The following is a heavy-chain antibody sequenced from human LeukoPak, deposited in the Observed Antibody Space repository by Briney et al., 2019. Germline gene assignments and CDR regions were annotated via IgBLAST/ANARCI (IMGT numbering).Heavy chain of an antibody. CDR3: AKQSGIIMVRGADY. CDR1: GFTFSSYA. J-gene: IGHJ4*02. V-gene: IGHV3-23*01. CDR2: ISTSGGST. Sequence: PGGSLRLSCAASGFTFSSYAMSWVRQAPGKGLEWVSAISTSGGSTYYADSVKGRFTISRDNSKNTLYLQMNSLRAEDTAVYYCAKQSGIIMVRGADYWGQGTLVTVSS. D-gene: IGHD3-10*01.